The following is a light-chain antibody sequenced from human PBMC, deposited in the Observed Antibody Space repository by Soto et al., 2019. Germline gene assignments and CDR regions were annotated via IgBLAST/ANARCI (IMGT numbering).Light chain of an antibody. CDR3: QQYGSSGT. CDR1: QSVSSSY. CDR2: RAS. V-gene: IGKV3-20*01. Sequence: EIVLTQAPVTLSLSPGERATLSCRASQSVSSSYLAWYQQKPGQAPKVLIYRASSRATGIPDRFSGSGSGTDFTLTISRLEPEDFAVYYCQQYGSSGTFGQGTKVDIK. J-gene: IGKJ1*01.